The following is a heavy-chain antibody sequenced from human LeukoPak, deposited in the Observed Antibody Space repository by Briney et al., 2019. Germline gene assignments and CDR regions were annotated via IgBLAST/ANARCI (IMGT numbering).Heavy chain of an antibody. J-gene: IGHJ6*04. V-gene: IGHV3-30*02. Sequence: GGSLRLSCAASGFTFSSYGMHWVRQAPGKGLEWVAVIWYDGSNKYYADSVKGRFTISRDNSKNTLYLQMNSLRAEDTAVYYCAKDSIRMPKWLDVWGKGTTVTVSS. CDR1: GFTFSSYG. CDR3: AKDSIRMPKWLDV. D-gene: IGHD2-8*01. CDR2: IWYDGSNK.